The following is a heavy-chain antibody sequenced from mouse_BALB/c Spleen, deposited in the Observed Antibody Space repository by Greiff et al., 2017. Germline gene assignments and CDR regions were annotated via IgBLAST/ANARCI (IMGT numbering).Heavy chain of an antibody. V-gene: IGHV2-9*02. CDR2: IWAGGST. CDR1: GFSLTSYG. J-gene: IGHJ4*01. Sequence: VKLVESGPGLVAPSQSLSITCTVSGFSLTSYGVHWVRQPPGKGLEWLGVIWAGGSTNYNSALMSRLSISKDNSKSQVFLKMNSLQTDDTAMYYCARDAGDGYPLSYAMDYWGQGTSVTVSA. CDR3: ARDAGDGYPLSYAMDY. D-gene: IGHD2-3*01.